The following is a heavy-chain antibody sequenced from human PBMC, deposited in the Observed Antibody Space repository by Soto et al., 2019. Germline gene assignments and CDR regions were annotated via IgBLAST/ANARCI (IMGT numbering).Heavy chain of an antibody. CDR3: ARGSFDYDILNGYYINWFDP. CDR1: GYTFTSYG. Sequence: ASVNVSCKASGYTFTSYGISWVRQAPGQGLEWMGWISAYNGNTNYAQKLQGRVTMTTDTSTSTAYMELRSLRSDDTAVYYCARGSFDYDILNGYYINWFDPWGQGTLVTVSS. J-gene: IGHJ5*02. CDR2: ISAYNGNT. D-gene: IGHD3-9*01. V-gene: IGHV1-18*01.